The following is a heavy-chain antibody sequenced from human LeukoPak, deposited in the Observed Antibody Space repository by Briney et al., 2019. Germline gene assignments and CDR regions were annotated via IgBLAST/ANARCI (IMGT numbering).Heavy chain of an antibody. D-gene: IGHD3-22*01. J-gene: IGHJ4*02. CDR3: ARGRDPGYDY. CDR2: IIPIFGTA. V-gene: IGHV1-69*05. CDR1: GYTFTSYY. Sequence: VASVKVSCKASGYTFTSYYMHWVRQAPGQGLEWMGGIIPIFGTANYAQKFQGRVTITTDESTSTAYMELSSLRSEDTAVYYCARGRDPGYDYWGQGTLVTVSS.